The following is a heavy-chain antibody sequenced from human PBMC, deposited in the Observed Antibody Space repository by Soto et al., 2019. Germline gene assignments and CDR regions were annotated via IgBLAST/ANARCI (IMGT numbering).Heavy chain of an antibody. CDR1: GDSVTSNAW. CDR2: AYHNGLT. D-gene: IGHD6-19*01. CDR3: ARDAAVPGESDRFDY. V-gene: IGHV4-4*02. Sequence: SETLSLTCAVSGDSVTSNAWWSWVRQPPGKGLEWIGEAYHNGLTDYNPSLKSRVTMSVDTSKNEFSLKLTSLTAADTAIYYCARDAAVPGESDRFDYWGQGTLVTVSS. J-gene: IGHJ4*02.